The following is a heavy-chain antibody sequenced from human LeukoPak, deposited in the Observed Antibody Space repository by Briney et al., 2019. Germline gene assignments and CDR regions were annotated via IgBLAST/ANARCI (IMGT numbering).Heavy chain of an antibody. V-gene: IGHV4-61*02. CDR1: GGSISSGSYY. Sequence: SETLSLTCTVSGGSISSGSYYWSWIRQPAGKGLEWIGRIYTSGSTNYNPSLKSRVTISVDTSKNQFSLKLSSVTAADTAVYYCARDRGYGLGYWGQGTVVTVSS. D-gene: IGHD4-17*01. J-gene: IGHJ4*02. CDR2: IYTSGST. CDR3: ARDRGYGLGY.